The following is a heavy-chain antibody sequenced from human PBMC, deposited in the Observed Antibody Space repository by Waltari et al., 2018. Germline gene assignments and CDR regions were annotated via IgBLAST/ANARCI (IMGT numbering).Heavy chain of an antibody. V-gene: IGHV3-21*01. CDR1: GFPFSHYS. J-gene: IGHJ4*02. D-gene: IGHD3-10*01. CDR3: ARGPGSGSYIPAY. CDR2: VPSSSNLL. Sequence: EVQLVESGGGLVKPGESLRLSCAASGFPFSHYSMNWVRQAPGKGREWVSSVPSSSNLLYDADAVNGRFTTSRDNGKNSLFLQMDSLRDEDTAVYYCARGPGSGSYIPAYWGQGTLVTVSS.